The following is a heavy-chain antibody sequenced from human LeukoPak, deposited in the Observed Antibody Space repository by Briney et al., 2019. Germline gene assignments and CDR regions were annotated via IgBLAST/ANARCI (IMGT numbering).Heavy chain of an antibody. Sequence: VASVKVSCKASGGTFSSYAISWVRQAPGQGLEWMGWISAYNGNTNYAQKLQGRVTMTTDTSTSTAYMELRSLRSDDTAVYYCARVRHIPGSYFDYWGQGTLVTVSS. CDR3: ARVRHIPGSYFDY. CDR2: ISAYNGNT. CDR1: GGTFSSYA. V-gene: IGHV1-18*01. D-gene: IGHD2-21*01. J-gene: IGHJ4*02.